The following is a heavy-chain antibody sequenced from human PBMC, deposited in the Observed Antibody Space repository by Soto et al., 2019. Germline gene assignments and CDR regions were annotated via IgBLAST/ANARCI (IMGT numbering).Heavy chain of an antibody. D-gene: IGHD4-17*01. CDR2: ISFDGNYK. V-gene: IGHV3-30*18. Sequence: PGGSLRLSCAASGFIFSGYGMHWVRQAPGKGLEWVAVISFDGNYKYYADSVKGRFTISSDNSKNTLYLQMNSMRVEDTAVYYCAKNKQRHADYVYYFDYWGKRTLVTVSS. J-gene: IGHJ4*02. CDR3: AKNKQRHADYVYYFDY. CDR1: GFIFSGYG.